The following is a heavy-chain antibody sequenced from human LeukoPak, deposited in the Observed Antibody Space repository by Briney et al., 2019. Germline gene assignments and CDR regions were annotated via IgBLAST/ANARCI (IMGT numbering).Heavy chain of an antibody. V-gene: IGHV4-38-2*01. CDR3: ARSGDYIKEGFGY. CDR1: GYSIRSGHY. D-gene: IGHD3-22*01. CDR2: INHSGIT. Sequence: PSETVSLTCAVSGYSIRSGHYWCWIRQSPGKGLEWIGSINHSGITEYNPSLKSRVTLSVDTSKNQFSLQLRSVTAADRALYYCARSGDYIKEGFGYWGQGTQVTVSS. J-gene: IGHJ4*02.